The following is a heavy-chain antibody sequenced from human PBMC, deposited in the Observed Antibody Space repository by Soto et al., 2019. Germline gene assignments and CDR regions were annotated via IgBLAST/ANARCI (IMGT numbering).Heavy chain of an antibody. D-gene: IGHD6-13*01. V-gene: IGHV3-30*18. Sequence: GGSLRLSCAASGFTFSNYGMHWVRQALGKGLEWVAVISYDGSNEYYVDSVKGRFTISRDNSKNTLYLQMNSLRAEDTAVYYCAKVVHSSTWYRYFDYWGQGTLVTVSS. CDR2: ISYDGSNE. CDR3: AKVVHSSTWYRYFDY. CDR1: GFTFSNYG. J-gene: IGHJ4*02.